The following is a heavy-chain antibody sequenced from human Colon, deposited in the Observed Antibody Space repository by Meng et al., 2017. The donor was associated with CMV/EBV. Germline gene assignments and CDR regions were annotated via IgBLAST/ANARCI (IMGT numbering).Heavy chain of an antibody. CDR2: TNSDGSST. CDR1: GFTFSGSW. D-gene: IGHD4-11*01. J-gene: IGHJ6*02. CDR3: ARDTVTTDYYYYYGMDV. V-gene: IGHV3-74*01. Sequence: GESLKISCAASGFTFSGSWMHWVRQAPGKGLVWVSRTNSDGSSTRYADSVKGRFTISRDNAKNTLYLQMNSLRAEDTAVYYCARDTVTTDYYYYYGMDVWGQGTTVTVSS.